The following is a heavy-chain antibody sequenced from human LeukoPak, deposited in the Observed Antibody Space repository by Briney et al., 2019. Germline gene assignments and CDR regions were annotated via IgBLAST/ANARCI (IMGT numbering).Heavy chain of an antibody. CDR2: INHSGST. D-gene: IGHD2-15*01. CDR1: GGSFSGYY. J-gene: IGHJ4*02. V-gene: IGHV4-34*01. Sequence: SETLSLTCAVYGGSFSGYYWSWIRQPPGKGLEWIGEINHSGSTNYNPSPKSRVTISVDTSKNQFSLKLSSVTAADTAVYYCARVIRRAASTKRIRNNSGFDYWGQGTLVTVSS. CDR3: ARVIRRAASTKRIRNNSGFDY.